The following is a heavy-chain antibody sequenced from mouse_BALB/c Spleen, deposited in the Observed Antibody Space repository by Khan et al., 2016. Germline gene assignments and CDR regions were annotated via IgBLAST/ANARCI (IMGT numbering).Heavy chain of an antibody. CDR1: GFTFSNYW. CDR2: ISLESNNYGT. CDR3: NSFTYDY. Sequence: EVRLEESGGGFVQPGGSMKLSCVASGFTFSNYWMNWVRQSPEKGLEWVAGISLESNNYGTEYAGIVDGRFTIANDDSNSSVYLQMNNLCAAGRGLIYCNSFTYDYWGQGTSVTVSS. J-gene: IGHJ4*01. V-gene: IGHV6-6*02. D-gene: IGHD2-12*01.